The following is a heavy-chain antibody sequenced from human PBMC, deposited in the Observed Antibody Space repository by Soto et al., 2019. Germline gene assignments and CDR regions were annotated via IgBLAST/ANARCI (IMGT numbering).Heavy chain of an antibody. J-gene: IGHJ6*02. V-gene: IGHV5-51*01. CDR1: GYRFTTYW. Sequence: GESLKISCKASGYRFTTYWIAWVRQMPGRGLEWMGIVYPGDSNTKYGPSFQGRITISADRSINTAYLQWSSLEASDTAMYYCARAPTIGMVLGRDYSSFLVVWGQGTTVT. CDR2: VYPGDSNT. D-gene: IGHD3-10*01. CDR3: ARAPTIGMVLGRDYSSFLVV.